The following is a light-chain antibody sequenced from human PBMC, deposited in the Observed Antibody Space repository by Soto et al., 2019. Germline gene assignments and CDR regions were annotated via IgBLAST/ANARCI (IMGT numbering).Light chain of an antibody. CDR3: QQYVNSPPSWT. CDR2: GAS. J-gene: IGKJ1*01. Sequence: ETVLTQSPGPLSLSPGERATLFCRASRSVSSSYLAWYQQKPGQAPRLLIYGASSRATGIPDRFSGSGSGTDFTLTISRLEPEDFAVYYCQQYVNSPPSWTFGQGTKVEIK. CDR1: RSVSSSY. V-gene: IGKV3-20*01.